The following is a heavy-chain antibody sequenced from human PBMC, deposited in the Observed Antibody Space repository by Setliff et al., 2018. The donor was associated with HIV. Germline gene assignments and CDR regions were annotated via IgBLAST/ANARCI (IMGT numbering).Heavy chain of an antibody. J-gene: IGHJ5*02. CDR3: ARSGGSGNYGGWFDP. CDR1: GDSIRSNFNY. CDR2: IYYSGSN. Sequence: SETLSLTCTVSGDSIRSNFNYWGWIRQPPGKGLEWLAIIYYSGSNYDNPSLKNRVTISVDTSKNQFSLKLTSVTAADTAMYHCARSGGSGNYGGWFDPWGQGTLVTVSS. D-gene: IGHD3-10*01. V-gene: IGHV4-39*07.